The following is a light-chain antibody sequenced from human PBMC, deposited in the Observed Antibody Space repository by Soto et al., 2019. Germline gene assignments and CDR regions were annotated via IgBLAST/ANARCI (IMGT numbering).Light chain of an antibody. V-gene: IGKV3-11*01. CDR3: QQRSNWPGT. Sequence: EIVMTQSPATLSVSPGERATLSCRASQSVSSYLAWYKQKPGQAPRLLIYDASNRATGIQARLSGSGSGTDFTLNISSLEPEEFAVYYCQQRSNWPGTFGQGTKVDI. CDR1: QSVSSY. J-gene: IGKJ1*01. CDR2: DAS.